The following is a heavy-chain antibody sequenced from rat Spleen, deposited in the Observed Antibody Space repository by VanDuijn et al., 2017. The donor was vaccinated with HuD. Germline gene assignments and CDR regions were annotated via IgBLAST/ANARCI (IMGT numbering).Heavy chain of an antibody. J-gene: IGHJ2*01. Sequence: EVQLVESGGGLVQPGRSLKLSCAASGFTFSDYYMAWVRQAPTKGLEWVATISSDGRRNYYRDSVKGRFTVSRDNAKSTLYLQMDSLRSEDTATYYCASPYYGYKLWGQGVMVTVSS. D-gene: IGHD1-9*01. CDR2: ISSDGRRN. V-gene: IGHV5-7*01. CDR3: ASPYYGYKL. CDR1: GFTFSDYY.